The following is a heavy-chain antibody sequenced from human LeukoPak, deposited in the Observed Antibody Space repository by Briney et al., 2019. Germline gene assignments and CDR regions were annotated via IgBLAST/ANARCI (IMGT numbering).Heavy chain of an antibody. Sequence: SETLSLTCAVYGGSFSGYYWSWIRQPPGKGLNWIGEINHSGSTNYNPSLKSRVTISVDTSKNQFSLKLSFVTAADTAVYYCASRKRWLHNLDYWGQGTLVTVSS. V-gene: IGHV4-34*01. CDR2: INHSGST. J-gene: IGHJ4*02. D-gene: IGHD5-24*01. CDR3: ASRKRWLHNLDY. CDR1: GGSFSGYY.